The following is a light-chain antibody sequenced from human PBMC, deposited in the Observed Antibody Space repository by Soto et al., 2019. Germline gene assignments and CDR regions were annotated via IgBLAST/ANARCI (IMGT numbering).Light chain of an antibody. V-gene: IGKV3-11*01. CDR1: QSVSSH. J-gene: IGKJ1*01. CDR3: QQRSNWPPT. Sequence: EIVLTQSPGTLSLSPGERATLSCRASQSVSSHLAWYQQKRGQAPRLLIYDASNRATGIPARFSGSGSGTDFTLTISSLEPEDFAVYYCQQRSNWPPTFGQGTKVDI. CDR2: DAS.